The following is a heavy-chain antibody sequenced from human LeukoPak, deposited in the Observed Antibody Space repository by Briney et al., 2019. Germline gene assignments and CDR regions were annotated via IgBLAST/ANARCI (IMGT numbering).Heavy chain of an antibody. CDR1: GFTFSSYA. CDR2: ISGSGGST. D-gene: IGHD1-26*01. V-gene: IGHV3-23*01. J-gene: IGHJ5*02. CDR3: AKGPGGSYLNWFDL. Sequence: PGGSLRLSCAASGFTFSSYAMSWVRQAPGKGLEWVSAISGSGGSTYYAGSVKGRFTISRDNSKNTLYLQMNSLRAEDTAVYYCAKGPGGSYLNWFDLWGQGTLVTVSS.